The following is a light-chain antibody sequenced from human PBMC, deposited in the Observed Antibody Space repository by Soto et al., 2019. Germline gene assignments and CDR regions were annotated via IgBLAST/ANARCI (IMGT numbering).Light chain of an antibody. J-gene: IGLJ2*01. Sequence: QSALTQPPSVSGAPGQRVTISCTGNSSNIGAGYDVHWYQQFPGAAPKVLIHGNTNRPAGVPARFSGSKSGTSASLAITGLQAEDQADYYCQSYDSSRVVFGGGTKLTVL. V-gene: IGLV1-40*01. CDR1: SSNIGAGYD. CDR3: QSYDSSRVV. CDR2: GNT.